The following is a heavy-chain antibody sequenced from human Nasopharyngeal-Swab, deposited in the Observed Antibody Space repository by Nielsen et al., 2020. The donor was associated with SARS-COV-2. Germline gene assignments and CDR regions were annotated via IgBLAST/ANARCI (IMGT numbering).Heavy chain of an antibody. CDR2: IYYSGST. J-gene: IGHJ6*02. CDR3: ARDWSEYSSGWYSRYYYYGMDV. D-gene: IGHD6-19*01. V-gene: IGHV4-61*01. Sequence: SETLSLTCTVSGGSVSSGSYYWSWIRQPPGKGLEWIGYIYYSGSTYYNPSLKSRVTISVDTSKNQFSLKLSSVTAADTAVYYCARDWSEYSSGWYSRYYYYGMDVWGQGTTVTVSS. CDR1: GGSVSSGSYY.